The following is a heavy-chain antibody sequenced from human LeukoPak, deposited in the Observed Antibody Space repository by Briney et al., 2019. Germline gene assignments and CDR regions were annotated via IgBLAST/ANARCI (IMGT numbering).Heavy chain of an antibody. D-gene: IGHD6-13*01. V-gene: IGHV4-39*01. Sequence: SETLSLTCTVSGGSISSVSYFWGWIRQSPKKGLEWIGNIYYSGSTYYNPSLKSRVTISADTSKNQFSLRVTSVTASDSAVYYCARRVGSSRHGGGFDPWGQGTLVTVSS. J-gene: IGHJ5*02. CDR3: ARRVGSSRHGGGFDP. CDR1: GGSISSVSYF. CDR2: IYYSGST.